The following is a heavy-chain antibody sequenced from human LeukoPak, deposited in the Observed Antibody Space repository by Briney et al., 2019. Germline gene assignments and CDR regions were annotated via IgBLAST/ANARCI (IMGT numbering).Heavy chain of an antibody. CDR1: GFTFSSYA. Sequence: GGSLRLSCAASGFTFSSYAMHWVRQAPGKGLEWVAVISYDGSNKYYADSVKGRFTISRDNSKNTLYLQMNSLRAEDTAVYYCGVFGELLRIYGMDVWGKGTTVTVSS. CDR3: GVFGELLRIYGMDV. V-gene: IGHV3-30*04. J-gene: IGHJ6*04. D-gene: IGHD3-10*01. CDR2: ISYDGSNK.